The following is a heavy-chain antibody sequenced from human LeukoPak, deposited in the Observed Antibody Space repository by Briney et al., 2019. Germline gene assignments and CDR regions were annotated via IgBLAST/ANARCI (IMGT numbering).Heavy chain of an antibody. J-gene: IGHJ6*04. CDR3: AELGITMIGGV. V-gene: IGHV3-23*01. CDR1: GFTLSSYE. Sequence: GGSLRLSCTVSGFTLSSYEMSWIRQAPGKGLEWVSSIDYSGGSTYYADSVKGRFTISRDNSKNSLYLQMNSLRAEDTAVYYCAELGITMIGGVWGKGTTVTISS. CDR2: IDYSGGST. D-gene: IGHD3-10*02.